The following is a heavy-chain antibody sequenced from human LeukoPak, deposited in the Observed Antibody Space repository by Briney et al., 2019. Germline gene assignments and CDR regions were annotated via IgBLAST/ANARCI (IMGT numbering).Heavy chain of an antibody. Sequence: PGGSLRLSCAASGFIFNNYWMTWVRQAPGKGLEWVANIKQDGSKKSYVDSVKGRFTISRDNAKNSLYLQMNSLRAEDTAIYYCTRVGYIDEGIDYWGQGTLVTVSS. V-gene: IGHV3-7*04. CDR3: TRVGYIDEGIDY. D-gene: IGHD5-24*01. CDR1: GFIFNNYW. J-gene: IGHJ4*02. CDR2: IKQDGSKK.